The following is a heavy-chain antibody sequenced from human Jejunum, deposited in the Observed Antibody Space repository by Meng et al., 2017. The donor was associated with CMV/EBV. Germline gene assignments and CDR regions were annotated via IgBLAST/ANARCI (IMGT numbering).Heavy chain of an antibody. CDR3: ARGAVNMVRGVSYYFDY. CDR1: SSGSYY. Sequence: SSGSYYCNWIRQSPGKGLEWIAHVSYSGSSDYNPSLKGRVTISVDTSKNQFFLQLDSVTAADTAVYFCARGAVNMVRGVSYYFDYWGQGALVTVSS. V-gene: IGHV4-61*01. CDR2: VSYSGSS. D-gene: IGHD3-10*01. J-gene: IGHJ4*02.